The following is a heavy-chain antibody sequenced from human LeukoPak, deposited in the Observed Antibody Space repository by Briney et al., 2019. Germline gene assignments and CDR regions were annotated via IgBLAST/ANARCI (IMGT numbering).Heavy chain of an antibody. CDR1: GGSFSGYY. V-gene: IGHV3-66*01. CDR2: IYSGGST. Sequence: PSETLSLTCAVYGGSFSGYYWSWVRQAPGKGLEGVSFIYSGGSTYYADSVKGRFTISRDNSKNTLYLQMNSLRAEDTAVYYCARARGYGGNFDYWGQGTLVTVSS. J-gene: IGHJ4*02. D-gene: IGHD2-15*01. CDR3: ARARGYGGNFDY.